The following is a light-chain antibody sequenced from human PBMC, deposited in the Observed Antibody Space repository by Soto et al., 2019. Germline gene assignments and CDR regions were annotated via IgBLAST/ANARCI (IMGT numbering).Light chain of an antibody. CDR1: QSVTSY. J-gene: IGKJ1*01. V-gene: IGKV3-11*01. CDR3: HQRQSWPRT. CDR2: DAS. Sequence: EILLTQSPATLSLSPGARAPLSCWASQSVTSYLAWYQQKPGQAPRLLIYDASNRATGIPARFSGSGSGTDFTLTISDVQPEDFALYYCHQRQSWPRTFGQGTKVDIK.